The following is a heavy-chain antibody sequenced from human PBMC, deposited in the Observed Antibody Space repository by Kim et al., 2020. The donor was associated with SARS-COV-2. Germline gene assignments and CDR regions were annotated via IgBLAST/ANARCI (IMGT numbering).Heavy chain of an antibody. CDR3: AKRCGDSNNWYAVDP. CDR1: GFTFSSYG. Sequence: PGGSLRLSCAASGFTFSSYGMHWVRQAPGKGLEWVAFISYDGGKKYYGDSVKGRFTISRDNAKNTLDLQMNSLRAEDAAVYYCAKRCGDSNNWYAVDPWG. V-gene: IGHV3-30*18. CDR2: ISYDGGKK. J-gene: IGHJ5*02. D-gene: IGHD1-20*01.